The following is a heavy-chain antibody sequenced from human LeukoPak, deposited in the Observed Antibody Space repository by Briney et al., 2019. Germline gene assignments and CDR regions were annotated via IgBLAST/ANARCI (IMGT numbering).Heavy chain of an antibody. V-gene: IGHV4-4*07. D-gene: IGHD3-3*01. CDR2: IYTTGNT. CDR1: GGSISSYY. CDR3: ARDARGWSGFDY. J-gene: IGHJ4*02. Sequence: SETLSLTCSVSGGSISSYYWSWIRQPAGKGREWIGRIYTTGNTGYNPSLKSRVTMSVDTSKNQFSLNLSSVTVADTAVYYCARDARGWSGFDYWGQGTLVTVSS.